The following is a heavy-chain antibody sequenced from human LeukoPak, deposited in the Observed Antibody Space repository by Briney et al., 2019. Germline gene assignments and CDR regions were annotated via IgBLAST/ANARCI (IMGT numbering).Heavy chain of an antibody. CDR2: ISAYNGNT. CDR1: GYTFTSYG. J-gene: IGHJ4*02. V-gene: IGHV1-18*01. Sequence: ASVKVSCKASGYTFTSYGISWVRQAPGQGLEWVGWISAYNGNTNYAQKLQGRVTMTTDTSTSTAYMELRSLRSDDTAVYYCARDSSGWYGAPFDYWGQGTLVTVSS. D-gene: IGHD6-19*01. CDR3: ARDSSGWYGAPFDY.